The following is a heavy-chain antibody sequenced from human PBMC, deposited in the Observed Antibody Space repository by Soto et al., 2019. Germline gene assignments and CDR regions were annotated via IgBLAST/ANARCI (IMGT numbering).Heavy chain of an antibody. Sequence: PGGSLRLSCVASGFTFNTYSMNWVRHAPGKGLEWISYVGSDSGAIYYADSVKGRFTISRDNAKNSVYLQMNSLRDEDTAIYYCTRPAPFDYWGQGTLVTVSS. CDR3: TRPAPFDY. CDR1: GFTFNTYS. CDR2: VGSDSGAI. D-gene: IGHD2-2*01. V-gene: IGHV3-48*02. J-gene: IGHJ4*02.